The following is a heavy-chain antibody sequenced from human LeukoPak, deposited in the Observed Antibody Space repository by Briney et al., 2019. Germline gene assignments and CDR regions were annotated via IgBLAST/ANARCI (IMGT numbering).Heavy chain of an antibody. J-gene: IGHJ4*02. CDR1: GGSISSSSYY. Sequence: SETLSLTCAVSGGSISSSSYYWGWIRQPPGKGLEWIGSIYYSGSTYYNPSLKSRVTISVDTSKNQFSLKLSSVTAADTAVYYCARGGGSGSYYFDYWGQGTLVTVSS. CDR3: ARGGGSGSYYFDY. V-gene: IGHV4-39*07. CDR2: IYYSGST. D-gene: IGHD3-10*01.